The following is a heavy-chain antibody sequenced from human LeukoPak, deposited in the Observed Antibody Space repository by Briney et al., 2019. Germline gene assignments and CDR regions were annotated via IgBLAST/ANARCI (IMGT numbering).Heavy chain of an antibody. D-gene: IGHD3-22*01. CDR3: ARGLGPMSPSLDY. CDR2: INHSGRV. Sequence: SDTLSLTCAVSGESFSYNYWTWVRQPPGKGLEWIGDINHSGRVNYRPSLKSRVTISVDTSKSQFSPKLSAVTAADTAVYYCARGLGPMSPSLDYWGQGSLVTVSS. J-gene: IGHJ4*02. V-gene: IGHV4-34*01. CDR1: GESFSYNY.